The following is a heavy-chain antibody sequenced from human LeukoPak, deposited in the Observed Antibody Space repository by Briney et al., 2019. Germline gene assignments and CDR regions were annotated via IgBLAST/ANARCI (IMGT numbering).Heavy chain of an antibody. J-gene: IGHJ4*02. Sequence: GGSLRLSCEASGFTLSTYWMNWVRQVPGKGLDWVANINPDGSGKRYVDSVKGRFTIARDNADNSLSLQMSSLRAEDTAVYYCASWGAGGNSWGQGTLVTVSS. CDR3: ASWGAGGNS. V-gene: IGHV3-7*01. CDR1: GFTLSTYW. D-gene: IGHD3-16*01. CDR2: INPDGSGK.